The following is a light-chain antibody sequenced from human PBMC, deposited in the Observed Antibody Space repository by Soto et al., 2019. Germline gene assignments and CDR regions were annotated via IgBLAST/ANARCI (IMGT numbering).Light chain of an antibody. CDR1: QSINNW. Sequence: EIQMTQSPSTLSASVGDRLTITCRASQSINNWLAWYQKKPGRAPKLLIYKASVLETVAPSRFSGTGSGTEFTLTINGLQPDDFATYYCQQSSSYSPITVGQGTRLEIK. CDR3: QQSSSYSPIT. CDR2: KAS. V-gene: IGKV1-5*03. J-gene: IGKJ5*01.